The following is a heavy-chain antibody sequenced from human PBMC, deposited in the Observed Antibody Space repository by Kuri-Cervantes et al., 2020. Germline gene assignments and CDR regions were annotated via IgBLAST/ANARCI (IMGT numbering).Heavy chain of an antibody. V-gene: IGHV4-34*01. CDR3: ARVGYRSREAPQ. J-gene: IGHJ1*01. CDR2: INHSGST. Sequence: SETLSLTCAVYGGPFSDCYWNWIRQPPGKGLEWIGEINHSGSTNYNPSLKSRVTIAADPSKNPFSPKLTSESAADTAFYYCARVGYRSREAPQWGQGALVTVSS. CDR1: GGPFSDCY. D-gene: IGHD5-24*01.